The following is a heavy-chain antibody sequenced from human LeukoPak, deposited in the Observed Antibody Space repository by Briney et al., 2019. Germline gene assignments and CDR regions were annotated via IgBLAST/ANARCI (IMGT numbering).Heavy chain of an antibody. J-gene: IGHJ4*02. V-gene: IGHV1-69*01. CDR2: IIPIFGTA. CDR3: PCGRPGFAVGAVRALDY. Sequence: SVKVSCKASGGTFSSYAIGWVRQAPGQGLEWMGGIIPIFGTANYAQKFQGRVTITADESTSTAYMELSSLRSEDTAVYYCPCGRPGFAVGAVRALDYWGQGTLVTVSS. D-gene: IGHD1-26*01. CDR1: GGTFSSYA.